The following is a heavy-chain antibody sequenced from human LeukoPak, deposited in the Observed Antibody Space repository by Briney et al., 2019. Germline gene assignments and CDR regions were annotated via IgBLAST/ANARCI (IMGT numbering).Heavy chain of an antibody. CDR1: GGSMSHH. CDR2: ISHTAST. J-gene: IGHJ3*01. Sequence: SQTLSLTCTVSGGSMSHHWSWIRQSPGKGLEWIGYISHTASTNYNPSLKSRVTLSIDTSKSQLSFQLTSVTAADTAVYYCAREKSPERKTWLQLGAFDVWGQGTVVTVSS. V-gene: IGHV4-59*11. D-gene: IGHD5-24*01. CDR3: AREKSPERKTWLQLGAFDV.